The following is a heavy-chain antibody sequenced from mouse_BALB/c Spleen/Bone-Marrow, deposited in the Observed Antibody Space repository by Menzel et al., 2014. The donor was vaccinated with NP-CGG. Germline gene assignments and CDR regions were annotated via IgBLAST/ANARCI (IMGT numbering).Heavy chain of an antibody. Sequence: QVHVKQSGAEPVRPGASVKLSCKASGYTFTSYWMNWVKQRPEQGLEWIGRIDPYDSETHYNQKFKDKAILTVDKSSSTAYMQLSSLTSEDSAVYYCARGRDYDVFSYWGQGTLVTVSA. D-gene: IGHD2-4*01. CDR2: IDPYDSET. V-gene: IGHV1-52*01. CDR3: ARGRDYDVFSY. CDR1: GYTFTSYW. J-gene: IGHJ3*01.